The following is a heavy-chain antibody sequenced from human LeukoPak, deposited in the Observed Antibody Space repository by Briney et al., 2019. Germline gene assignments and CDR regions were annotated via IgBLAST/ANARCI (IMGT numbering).Heavy chain of an antibody. V-gene: IGHV3-30*04. CDR2: ISYDGSNK. CDR3: ATSPFAPGYSSSWYYYYGMDV. Sequence: GGSLRLSCAASGFTFSSYAMHGVRQAPGKGLERVAVISYDGSNKYYADSVKGRFTISRDNSKNTLYLQMNSLRAEDTAVYYCATSPFAPGYSSSWYYYYGMDVWGKGTTVTVSS. CDR1: GFTFSSYA. D-gene: IGHD6-13*01. J-gene: IGHJ6*04.